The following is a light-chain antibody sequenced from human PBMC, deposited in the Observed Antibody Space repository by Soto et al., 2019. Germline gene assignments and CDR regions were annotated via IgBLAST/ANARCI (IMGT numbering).Light chain of an antibody. CDR3: QQYGSLSWA. Sequence: EIVLTQSPGTLPLSPGERATLSCRASQSVGSDFLAWYQQRPGQPPRILIFGASGRATGIPDRFSGSGSGTDFTLTISRLEPEDFAVYYCQQYGSLSWAFGQGTKVDIK. J-gene: IGKJ1*01. CDR1: QSVGSDF. CDR2: GAS. V-gene: IGKV3-20*01.